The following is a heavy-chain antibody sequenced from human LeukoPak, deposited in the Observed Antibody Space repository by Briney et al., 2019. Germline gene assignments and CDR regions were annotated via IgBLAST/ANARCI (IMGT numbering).Heavy chain of an antibody. CDR2: FDPEDGET. Sequence: VASVKVSCKVSGYTLTELSVHWVRQAPGKGLEWMGGFDPEDGETIYAQKFQGRVTMTEDTSTDTAYMELSSLRSEDAAVYYCATEVVAAAGTGHWGQGTLVTVSS. CDR3: ATEVVAAAGTGH. V-gene: IGHV1-24*01. D-gene: IGHD6-13*01. CDR1: GYTLTELS. J-gene: IGHJ4*02.